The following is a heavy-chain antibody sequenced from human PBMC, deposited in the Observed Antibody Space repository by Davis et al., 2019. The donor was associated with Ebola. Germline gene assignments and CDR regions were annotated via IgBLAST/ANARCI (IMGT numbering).Heavy chain of an antibody. CDR2: IKQDGSEK. J-gene: IGHJ6*02. Sequence: GGSLRLSCAASGFTFSSYWMSWVRQAPGKGLEWVANIKQDGSEKYYVDSVKGRFTISRDNAKNSLFLQMNSLKTEDTAVYYCSAWITMVQGVIGRNGMDVWGQGTTVTVSS. CDR1: GFTFSSYW. D-gene: IGHD3-10*01. CDR3: SAWITMVQGVIGRNGMDV. V-gene: IGHV3-7*03.